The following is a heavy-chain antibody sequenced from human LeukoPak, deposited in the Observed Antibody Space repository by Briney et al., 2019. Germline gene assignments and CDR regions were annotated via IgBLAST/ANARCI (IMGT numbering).Heavy chain of an antibody. D-gene: IGHD3-22*01. J-gene: IGHJ3*02. V-gene: IGHV3-53*01. Sequence: GGSLRLPCAASGFTVSSNYMSWVRQAPGKGLEWVSVIYSGGSTYYADSVKGRFTISRDNSKNTLYLQMNSLRAEDTAVYYCAKETIGITMIPPGAFDIWGQGTMVTVSS. CDR1: GFTVSSNY. CDR2: IYSGGST. CDR3: AKETIGITMIPPGAFDI.